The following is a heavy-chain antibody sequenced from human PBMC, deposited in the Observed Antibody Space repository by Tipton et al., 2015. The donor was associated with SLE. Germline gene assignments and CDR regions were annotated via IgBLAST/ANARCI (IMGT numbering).Heavy chain of an antibody. CDR2: ISGSGGST. CDR1: GFTFSSYA. J-gene: IGHJ3*02. D-gene: IGHD3-22*01. V-gene: IGHV3-23*01. CDR3: AKGPLYYYDSSGYYPWAFDI. Sequence: SLRLSCAASGFTFSSYAMSWVRQAPGKGLEWVSAISGSGGSTYYADSVKGRFTISRDNSKNTLYLQMNSLRAEDTAVYYCAKGPLYYYDSSGYYPWAFDIWGQGTMVTVSS.